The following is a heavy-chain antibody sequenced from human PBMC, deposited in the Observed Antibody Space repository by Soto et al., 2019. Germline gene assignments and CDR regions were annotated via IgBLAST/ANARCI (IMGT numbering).Heavy chain of an antibody. V-gene: IGHV4-34*01. D-gene: IGHD3-22*01. CDR3: ARGKVNLGWFDP. Sequence: SQTLSLTCAVYGGSFSGYYWSWIRQPPGKGLEWIGEINHSGSTNYNPSLKSRVTISVDTSKNQFSLKLSSVTAADTAVYYCARGKVNLGWFDPWGQGTLVTVSS. J-gene: IGHJ5*02. CDR2: INHSGST. CDR1: GGSFSGYY.